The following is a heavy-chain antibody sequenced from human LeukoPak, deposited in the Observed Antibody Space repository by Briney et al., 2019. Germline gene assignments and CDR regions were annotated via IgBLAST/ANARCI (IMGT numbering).Heavy chain of an antibody. CDR3: ARGHDDYYDSSGYYH. Sequence: GGSLRLPCAASGFTFSSYEMNWVRQAPGKGLEWVSYISSSGSTIYYADSVKGRFTISRDNAKNSLYLQMNSLRAEDTAVYYCARGHDDYYDSSGYYHWGQGTLVTVSS. CDR2: ISSSGSTI. D-gene: IGHD3-22*01. V-gene: IGHV3-48*03. CDR1: GFTFSSYE. J-gene: IGHJ5*02.